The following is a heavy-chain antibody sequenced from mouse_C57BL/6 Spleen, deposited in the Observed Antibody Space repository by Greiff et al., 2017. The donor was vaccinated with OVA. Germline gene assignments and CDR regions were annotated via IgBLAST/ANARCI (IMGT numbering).Heavy chain of an antibody. D-gene: IGHD3-2*02. CDR3: AITAQATYWFAD. CDR2: IDPSDSYT. J-gene: IGHJ3*01. V-gene: IGHV1-69*01. CDR1: GYTFTSYW. Sequence: QVQLQQPGAELVMPGASVKLSCKASGYTFTSYWMHWVKQRPGQGLEWIGEIDPSDSYTNYNQKFKGKSTLTVDKSSSTAYMQLSSLTSEDSAVYYCAITAQATYWFADWGQGTLVTVSA.